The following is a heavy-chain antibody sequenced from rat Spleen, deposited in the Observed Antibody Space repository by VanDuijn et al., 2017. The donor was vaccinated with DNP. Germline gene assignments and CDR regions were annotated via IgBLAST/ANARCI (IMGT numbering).Heavy chain of an antibody. CDR2: ISSGGNP. V-gene: IGHV2S12*01. Sequence: QVQLKESGPGLVQPSQTLSLTCTVSGFSLTTYGVSWVRQPPGKGLEWIAAISSGGNPYYNSVLKSRLSISRDTSKSQLFLEMNSLQTEDTAIYFCMSVAMDAWGHGTSVTVSS. CDR1: GFSLTTYG. CDR3: MSVAMDA. J-gene: IGHJ4*01.